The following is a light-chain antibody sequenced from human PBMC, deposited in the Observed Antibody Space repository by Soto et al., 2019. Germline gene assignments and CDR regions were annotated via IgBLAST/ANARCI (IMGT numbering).Light chain of an antibody. CDR3: QQLNSYPLT. CDR1: QGISSY. CDR2: AAS. Sequence: IPLTQSPSSLSASVGDRVTITCRASQGISSYLAGYQQKPGKAPKLLIYAASTLQSGVPSRFSGSGSGTDFTLTISSLQPEDFATYYCQQLNSYPLTFGGGTKVEIK. J-gene: IGKJ4*01. V-gene: IGKV1-9*01.